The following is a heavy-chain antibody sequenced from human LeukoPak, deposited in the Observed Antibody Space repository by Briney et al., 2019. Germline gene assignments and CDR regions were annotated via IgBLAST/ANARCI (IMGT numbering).Heavy chain of an antibody. CDR1: GFTFSSYA. V-gene: IGHV3-23*01. J-gene: IGHJ4*02. D-gene: IGHD2-2*01. CDR3: AKVPRIVVVPAALYFDY. Sequence: GGSLRLSCAASGFTFSSYAMSWVRQAPGKGLEWVSAISGSGGSTYYADSVKGRFTISRDNSKNTLYLQMNSLRAEDTAVYYCAKVPRIVVVPAALYFDYWGQGTLVTVSS. CDR2: ISGSGGST.